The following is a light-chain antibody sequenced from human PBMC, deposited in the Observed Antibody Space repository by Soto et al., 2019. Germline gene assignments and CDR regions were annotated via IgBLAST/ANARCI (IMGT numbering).Light chain of an antibody. CDR2: GAS. CDR3: QQYGSSPWT. Sequence: EIVFTQSPSTLPLSPGERATLYCRAGQSVSSYLVWYQQKPGQAPRLLIYGASSRATGIPDRFSGSGSGTDFTLAISRLEPEDFAVYYCQQYGSSPWTFGQGTKVDIK. CDR1: QSVSSY. J-gene: IGKJ1*01. V-gene: IGKV3-20*01.